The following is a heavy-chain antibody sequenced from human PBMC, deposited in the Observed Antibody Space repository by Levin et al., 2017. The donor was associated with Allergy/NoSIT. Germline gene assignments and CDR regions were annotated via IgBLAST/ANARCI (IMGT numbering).Heavy chain of an antibody. J-gene: IGHJ3*02. V-gene: IGHV3-15*01. CDR1: GFTFSNAW. Sequence: LSLPCAASGFTFSNAWMNWVRPAPGKGLEWVGRVKSKTDGGTTDFAAPVKGRFTISRDDSKNTSYLQRNSLKTEDTAVYYCTTDDQLEMGDDSFDIWGRGTMVTVSS. D-gene: IGHD1-1*01. CDR2: VKSKTDGGTT. CDR3: TTDDQLEMGDDSFDI.